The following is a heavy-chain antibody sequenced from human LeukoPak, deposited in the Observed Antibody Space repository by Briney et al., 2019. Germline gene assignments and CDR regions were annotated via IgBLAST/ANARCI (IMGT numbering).Heavy chain of an antibody. Sequence: ASVKVSCKASGGTFSSHTVTWVRQAPGQGLRWMGGIIPTFGTPNYAQEFQGRLSIATDESTNTAYMELTALTSEDTAVYFCGAAYCMPGSCLYYFDYWGQGTLVAVSS. CDR2: IIPTFGTP. V-gene: IGHV1-69*05. CDR1: GGTFSSHT. D-gene: IGHD2-15*01. CDR3: GAAYCMPGSCLYYFDY. J-gene: IGHJ4*02.